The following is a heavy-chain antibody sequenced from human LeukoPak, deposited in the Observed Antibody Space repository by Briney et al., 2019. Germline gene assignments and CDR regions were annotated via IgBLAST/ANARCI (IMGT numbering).Heavy chain of an antibody. D-gene: IGHD2-2*01. Sequence: GGSLRLSCAASGLTFSSYGMHWVRQAPGKGLEWVAVIWYDGGNKYYADSVKGRFTISRDNSKNTLYLQMNSLRAEHTAVYYCARDQGVVVEPAAMPIGYWGQGTLVTVSS. CDR3: ARDQGVVVEPAAMPIGY. CDR2: IWYDGGNK. V-gene: IGHV3-33*01. CDR1: GLTFSSYG. J-gene: IGHJ4*02.